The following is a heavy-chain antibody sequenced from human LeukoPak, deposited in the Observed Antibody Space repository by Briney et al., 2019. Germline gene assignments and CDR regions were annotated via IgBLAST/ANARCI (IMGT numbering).Heavy chain of an antibody. CDR3: ARVGYDFWSGYPFFDY. Sequence: SETLSLTCTVSGGSISSYYWSWIRQPAGKGLEWIGRIYTSGSTNYNPSLKSRVTISVDASKNQFSLKLSSVTAADTAVYYCARVGYDFWSGYPFFDYWGQGTLVTVSS. J-gene: IGHJ4*02. CDR2: IYTSGST. V-gene: IGHV4-4*07. D-gene: IGHD3-3*01. CDR1: GGSISSYY.